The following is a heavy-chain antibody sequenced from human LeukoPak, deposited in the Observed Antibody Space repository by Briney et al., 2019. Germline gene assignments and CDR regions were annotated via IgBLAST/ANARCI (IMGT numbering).Heavy chain of an antibody. CDR3: VNERVYSYRY. Sequence: PEGSLRLSCSASGFTFSSYAMHWVRQAPGKGLEYVSAIDSIGGSTHYTDSVKGRFTISRDNSKNTLYLQMSSLRPEDTAVYYCVNERVYSYRYWGQGTLVTVSS. CDR2: IDSIGGST. V-gene: IGHV3-64D*09. D-gene: IGHD5-18*01. J-gene: IGHJ4*02. CDR1: GFTFSSYA.